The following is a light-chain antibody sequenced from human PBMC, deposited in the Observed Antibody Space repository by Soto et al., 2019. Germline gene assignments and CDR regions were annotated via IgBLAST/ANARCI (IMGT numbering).Light chain of an antibody. V-gene: IGKV1-5*03. J-gene: IGKJ2*01. CDR1: QRISSS. CDR2: KAS. CDR3: QQYDSYSPYT. Sequence: DIQMTQFPPTLSASIGDRVTITCRASQRISSSLAWYQQKPGEAPKLLIYKASTLETGVPSRFSGSGSGTEFTLTISSLQPDDFATYYCQQYDSYSPYTFGQGTRLEIK.